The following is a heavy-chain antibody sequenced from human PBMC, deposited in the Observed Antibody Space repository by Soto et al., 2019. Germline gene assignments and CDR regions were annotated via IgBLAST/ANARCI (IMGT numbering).Heavy chain of an antibody. CDR3: TKGRGALTVVSNWFDP. CDR2: INWNSGIT. Sequence: EVQLVESGGGLVQPGKSLKLSCVAIGFTFEDHAMHWIRQVPGKCLEWVAGINWNSGITGYADSVKGRFTISRDNANNSLHLEINSLKSEDTAFYYCTKGRGALTVVSNWFDPWGPGTPVTVSS. V-gene: IGHV3-9*01. D-gene: IGHD3-22*01. CDR1: GFTFEDHA. J-gene: IGHJ5*02.